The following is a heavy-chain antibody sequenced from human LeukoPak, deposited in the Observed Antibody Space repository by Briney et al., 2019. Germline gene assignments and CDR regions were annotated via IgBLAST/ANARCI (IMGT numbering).Heavy chain of an antibody. D-gene: IGHD6-13*01. Sequence: GGSLRLSCAASGFTFSSYWMHWVRQAPGKGLVWVSRINTDGSSTSYADSVKGRFTISRDNAKNTLYLQMNSLRAEDTAVYYCAKAVTQQLVQNAFDIWGQGTMVTVSS. CDR2: INTDGSST. CDR3: AKAVTQQLVQNAFDI. V-gene: IGHV3-74*01. CDR1: GFTFSSYW. J-gene: IGHJ3*02.